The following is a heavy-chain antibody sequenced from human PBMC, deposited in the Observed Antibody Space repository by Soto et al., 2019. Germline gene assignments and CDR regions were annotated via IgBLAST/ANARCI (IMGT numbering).Heavy chain of an antibody. CDR3: ARDRARGSFDY. CDR1: GYNFNSHS. CDR2: INPHTGNP. V-gene: IGHV7-4-1*01. Sequence: QVQLVQSGSESMQPGASVKVSCKGSGYNFNSHSINWLRQAPGQGLEWMGWINPHTGNPTYEQGITGRFVFSVDTSVSSVYLQIFSHKADDAAVYYCARDRARGSFDYWGQGTLVTVSS. J-gene: IGHJ4*02. D-gene: IGHD1-26*01.